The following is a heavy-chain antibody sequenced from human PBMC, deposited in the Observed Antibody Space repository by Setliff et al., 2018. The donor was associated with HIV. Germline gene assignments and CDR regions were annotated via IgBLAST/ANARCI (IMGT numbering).Heavy chain of an antibody. CDR2: IHYTGTT. D-gene: IGHD3-16*01. J-gene: IGHJ5*02. CDR3: ARAPHVSGNFGWFDP. CDR1: GGSISSSSYY. Sequence: SETLSLTCTVSGGSISSSSYYWNWFRQYPGKGLEWIGYIHYTGTTNQNPSLRSLITISADTSKNQFSLTLRSVTAADTAVYYCARAPHVSGNFGWFDPWGQGTLVTVSS. V-gene: IGHV4-31*01.